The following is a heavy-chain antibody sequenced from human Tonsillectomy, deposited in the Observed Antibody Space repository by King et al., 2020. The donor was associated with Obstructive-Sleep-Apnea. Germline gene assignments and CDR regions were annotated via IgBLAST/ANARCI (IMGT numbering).Heavy chain of an antibody. Sequence: VQLVESGGGLVKPGGSLRLSCAASGFTFSDYYMSWIRQAPGKGLEWVSYISSSGSTIYYADSVKGRFTISRDNAKNSLYLQMHSLRAEDTAVYYCARDLMGYSGYDSTSYYYGMDVWGQGTTVTVSS. V-gene: IGHV3-11*01. D-gene: IGHD5-12*01. J-gene: IGHJ6*02. CDR3: ARDLMGYSGYDSTSYYYGMDV. CDR1: GFTFSDYY. CDR2: ISSSGSTI.